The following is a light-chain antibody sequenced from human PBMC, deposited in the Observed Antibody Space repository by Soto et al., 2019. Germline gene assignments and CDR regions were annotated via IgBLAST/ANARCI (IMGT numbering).Light chain of an antibody. CDR3: MQSTQLPPT. J-gene: IGKJ5*01. Sequence: DVVMTQSPLSLSVAPGQPASISCKSSQSLLHITGETFLFWYLQKPGQSPQLLIYEVSTRVSGVPDRVSGSESGTDFTLEISRVETDDVCIYYCMQSTQLPPTFGQGTRREIE. CDR1: QSLLHITGETF. CDR2: EVS. V-gene: IGKV2D-29*02.